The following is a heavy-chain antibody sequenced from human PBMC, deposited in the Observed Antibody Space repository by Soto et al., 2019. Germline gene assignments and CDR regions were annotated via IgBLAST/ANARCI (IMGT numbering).Heavy chain of an antibody. CDR3: AKDVHGGSVVASAHY. CDR1: GFTFSSYG. Sequence: QVQVVESGGGVVQPGWSLRVSCAASGFTFSSYGMHWVRQAPGKGLEWVAVISNDGSNKYYSESVKGRFTIYRDNSKNMLDLQMNSLRVEDSAVYYCAKDVHGGSVVASAHYWSQGTLVTVSS. J-gene: IGHJ4*02. D-gene: IGHD2-15*01. CDR2: ISNDGSNK. V-gene: IGHV3-30*18.